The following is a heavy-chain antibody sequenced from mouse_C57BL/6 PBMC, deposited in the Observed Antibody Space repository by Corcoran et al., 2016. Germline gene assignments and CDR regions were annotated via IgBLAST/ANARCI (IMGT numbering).Heavy chain of an antibody. CDR1: GYTFTSYG. J-gene: IGHJ1*03. CDR2: IYPRSGNT. D-gene: IGHD2-1*01. Sequence: QVQLQQSGAELARPGASVKLSCKASGYTFTSYGISWVKQRTGQGLEWIGEIYPRSGNTYYNEKFKGKATLTADKSSSTAYMELRSLTSEDSAVYFCARAGYGNYPLWYFDVWGTGTTVTVSS. V-gene: IGHV1-81*01. CDR3: ARAGYGNYPLWYFDV.